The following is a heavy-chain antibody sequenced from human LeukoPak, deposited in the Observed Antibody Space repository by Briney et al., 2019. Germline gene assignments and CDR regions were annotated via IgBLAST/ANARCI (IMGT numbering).Heavy chain of an antibody. CDR3: ARHYSSPYSWFDP. Sequence: ASVKVSCKASGGTFSSYAISWVRQAPGQGPEWMGRIIPILGIANYAQKFQGRVTITADKSTSTAYMELSSLRSEDTAVYYCARHYSSPYSWFDPWGQGTLVTVSS. CDR1: GGTFSSYA. J-gene: IGHJ5*02. CDR2: IIPILGIA. V-gene: IGHV1-69*04. D-gene: IGHD6-6*01.